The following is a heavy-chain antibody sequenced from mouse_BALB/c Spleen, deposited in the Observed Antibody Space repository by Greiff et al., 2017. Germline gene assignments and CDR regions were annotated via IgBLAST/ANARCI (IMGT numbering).Heavy chain of an antibody. V-gene: IGHV5-9-4*01. J-gene: IGHJ2*01. CDR2: ISSGGSYT. Sequence: EVHLVESGGGLVKPGGSLKLSCAASGFTFSSYAMSWVRQSPEKRLEWVAEISSGGSYTYYPDTVTGRFTISRDNAKNTLYLEMSSLRSEDTAMYYCARGGHYFDYWGQGTTLTVSS. CDR1: GFTFSSYA. CDR3: ARGGHYFDY.